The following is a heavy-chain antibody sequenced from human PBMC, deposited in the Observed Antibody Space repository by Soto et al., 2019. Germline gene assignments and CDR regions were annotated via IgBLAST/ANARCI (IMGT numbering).Heavy chain of an antibody. Sequence: GASVKVSCKASGYTFTGYYMHWVRQAPGQGLEWMGWINPNSGGTNYAQKFQGWVTMTRDTSMNQFSLKLKSVTAADTAVYYCARGGQRLLDAMDVWGPGTTVTVSS. CDR2: INPNSGGT. CDR3: ARGGQRLLDAMDV. CDR1: GYTFTGYY. D-gene: IGHD6-25*01. V-gene: IGHV1-2*04. J-gene: IGHJ6*02.